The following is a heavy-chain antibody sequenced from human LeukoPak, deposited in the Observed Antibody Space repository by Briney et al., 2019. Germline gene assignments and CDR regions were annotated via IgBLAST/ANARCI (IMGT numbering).Heavy chain of an antibody. CDR1: GFTFSSYA. Sequence: GGSLRLSCAASGFTFSSYAMSWVRQAPGKGLEWVSAISGSGGSTYYADSVKGRFTISRDNSKNTLYLQMNSLRAEDTAVYYCARDPPHYYDSSGSRDAFDIWGQGTMVTVSS. CDR3: ARDPPHYYDSSGSRDAFDI. V-gene: IGHV3-23*01. J-gene: IGHJ3*02. CDR2: ISGSGGST. D-gene: IGHD3-22*01.